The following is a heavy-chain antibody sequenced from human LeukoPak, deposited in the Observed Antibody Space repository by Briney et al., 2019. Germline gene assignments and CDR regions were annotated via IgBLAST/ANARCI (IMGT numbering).Heavy chain of an antibody. D-gene: IGHD2-2*01. J-gene: IGHJ6*02. CDR1: GGSISSYY. CDR3: ARVTPAKRCSSNSCFPYYGMDV. V-gene: IGHV4-4*07. Sequence: SETLSLTCTVSGGSISSYYGSWIRQPAGKGLEWIGRIYTSGSTNYNPSLKSRVTMSVDTSKNQFPLKLSSVTAADTDVYYCARVTPAKRCSSNSCFPYYGMDVWGQGTTVTVSS. CDR2: IYTSGST.